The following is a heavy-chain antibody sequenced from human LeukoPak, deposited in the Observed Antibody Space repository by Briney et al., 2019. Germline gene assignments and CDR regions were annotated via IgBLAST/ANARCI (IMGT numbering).Heavy chain of an antibody. V-gene: IGHV1-2*02. Sequence: GASVKVSCKASGYSFTGYYMHWVRQAPGQGLEWMGWINPNSGGTGYAQKFQGRVTMTRDTSISTAYMELSRLRSDDTAVYYCARAGRGVRGAPSGYWGQGTLVTVSS. CDR2: INPNSGGT. D-gene: IGHD3-10*01. CDR1: GYSFTGYY. J-gene: IGHJ4*02. CDR3: ARAGRGVRGAPSGY.